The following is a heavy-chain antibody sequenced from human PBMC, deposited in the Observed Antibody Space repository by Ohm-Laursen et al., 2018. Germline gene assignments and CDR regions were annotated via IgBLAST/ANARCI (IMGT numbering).Heavy chain of an antibody. CDR1: GFIFSDYG. D-gene: IGHD2-8*02. CDR3: ARDTSTGGIDY. V-gene: IGHV3-30*03. J-gene: IGHJ4*02. CDR2: ISTDGSNK. Sequence: SLRLSCAASGFIFSDYGMHWVRQAPGKGLEWVAAISTDGSNKNYAESLKGRFTISRDNSKNTLFLQMDSLRTEDTAVYYCARDTSTGGIDYWGQGTLVTVSS.